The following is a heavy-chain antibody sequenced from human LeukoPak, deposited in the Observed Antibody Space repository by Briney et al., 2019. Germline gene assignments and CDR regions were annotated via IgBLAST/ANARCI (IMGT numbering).Heavy chain of an antibody. CDR2: ISSSSSYI. V-gene: IGHV3-21*01. CDR3: ARPRYCSSTSCGPGYI. CDR1: GFTFSSYS. Sequence: GGSLRLSCAASGFTFSSYSMNWVRQAPGKGLEWVSSISSSSSYIYYADSVKGRFTISRDNAKNSLYLQMNSLRAEDTAVYYCARPRYCSSTSCGPGYIWGQGTMVTVS. J-gene: IGHJ3*02. D-gene: IGHD2-2*01.